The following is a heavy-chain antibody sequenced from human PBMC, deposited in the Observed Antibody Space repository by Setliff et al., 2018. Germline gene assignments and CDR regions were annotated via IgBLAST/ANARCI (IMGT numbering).Heavy chain of an antibody. CDR1: GGSFSGYY. J-gene: IGHJ6*03. V-gene: IGHV4-34*01. CDR3: ARAYSYYYYYMDV. Sequence: SETLSLTGAVSGGSFSGYYWSWIRRPPGKGLEWIGEINHSGSTNYNPSLKRRVTISVDTSKNQFSLKLSSVTAADTAVYYCARAYSYYYYYMDVWGKGTTVTVSS. D-gene: IGHD4-4*01. CDR2: INHSGST.